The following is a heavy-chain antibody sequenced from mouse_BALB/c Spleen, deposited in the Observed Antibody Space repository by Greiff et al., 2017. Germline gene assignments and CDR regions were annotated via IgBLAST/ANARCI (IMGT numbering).Heavy chain of an antibody. CDR2: INPSTGYT. V-gene: IGHV1-7*01. Sequence: QVQLQQSGAELAKPGASVKMSCKASGYTFTSYWMHWVKQRPGQGLEWIGYINPSTGYTEYNQKFKDKATLTADKSSSTAYMQLSSLTSEDSAVYYCAREERPLHYYAMDYWGQGTSVTVSS. J-gene: IGHJ4*01. CDR1: GYTFTSYW. CDR3: AREERPLHYYAMDY.